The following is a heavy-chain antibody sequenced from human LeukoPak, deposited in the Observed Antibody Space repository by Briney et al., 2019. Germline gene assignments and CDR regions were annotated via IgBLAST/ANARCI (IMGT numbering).Heavy chain of an antibody. D-gene: IGHD5-18*01. CDR2: IYSGGST. CDR3: AKASVDTAMALDY. V-gene: IGHV3-66*01. J-gene: IGHJ4*02. Sequence: PGGSLRLSCAASEFSVGSNYMTWVRQAPGKGLEWVSLIYSGGSTYYADSVKGRFTISRDNSKNTLYLQMNSLRAGDTAVYYCAKASVDTAMALDYWGQGTLVTVSS. CDR1: EFSVGSNY.